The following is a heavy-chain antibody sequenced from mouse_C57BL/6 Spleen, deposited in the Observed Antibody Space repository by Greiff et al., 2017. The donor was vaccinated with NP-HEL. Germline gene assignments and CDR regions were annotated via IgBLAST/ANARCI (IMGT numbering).Heavy chain of an antibody. Sequence: VQRVESGPELVKPGASVKISCKASGYAFSSSWMNWVKQRPGKGLEWIGRIYPGDGDTNYNGKFKGKATLTADKSSSTAYMQLSSLTSEDSAVYFCARSRAYYDYDGEGYFDYWGQGTTLTVSS. CDR3: ARSRAYYDYDGEGYFDY. D-gene: IGHD2-4*01. V-gene: IGHV1-82*01. J-gene: IGHJ2*01. CDR1: GYAFSSSW. CDR2: IYPGDGDT.